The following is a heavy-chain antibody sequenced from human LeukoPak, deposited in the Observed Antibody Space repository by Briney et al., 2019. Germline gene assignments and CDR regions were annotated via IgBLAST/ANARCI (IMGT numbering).Heavy chain of an antibody. CDR2: IKQDESEK. CDR3: ARINQEDSSSWSYYYYYYMDV. CDR1: GFTFSSYW. D-gene: IGHD6-13*01. J-gene: IGHJ6*03. Sequence: GGSLRLSCAASGFTFSSYWMSWVRQAPGKGLEWVANIKQDESEKYYVDSVKGRFTISRDNAKNSLYLQMNSLRAEDTAVYYCARINQEDSSSWSYYYYYYMDVWGKGTTVTVSS. V-gene: IGHV3-7*01.